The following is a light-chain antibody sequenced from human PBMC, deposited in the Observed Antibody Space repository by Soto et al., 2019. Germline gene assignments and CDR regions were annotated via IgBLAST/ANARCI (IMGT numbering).Light chain of an antibody. CDR3: QQRSSRPLT. V-gene: IGKV3-11*01. J-gene: IGKJ4*01. CDR2: DAS. Sequence: EIVLTQSPATLSLSPGETATLSCRASQSVSSSLAWYQQKPGQTPRLLIYDASNRATGIPARFSGSGSGTDFTLTVSSLVPEDFAVYYCQQRSSRPLTVGGGTKVEIK. CDR1: QSVSSS.